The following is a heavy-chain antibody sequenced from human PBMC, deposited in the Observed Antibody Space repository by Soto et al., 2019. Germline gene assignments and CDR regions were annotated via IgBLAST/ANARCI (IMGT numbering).Heavy chain of an antibody. CDR3: AKAPLLYYPSRFDP. V-gene: IGHV3-33*06. J-gene: IGHJ5*02. D-gene: IGHD2-8*01. CDR2: IWYDGSNK. Sequence: GGSLRLSCAASGFTFSSYGMHWVRQAPGKGLEWVAVIWYDGSNKYYADSVKGRFTISRDNSKNTLYLQMNSLRAEDTAVYYCAKAPLLYYPSRFDPWGQGTLVTVSS. CDR1: GFTFSSYG.